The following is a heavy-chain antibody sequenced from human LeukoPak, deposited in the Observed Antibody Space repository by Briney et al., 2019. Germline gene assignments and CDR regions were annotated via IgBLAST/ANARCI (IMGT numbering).Heavy chain of an antibody. CDR1: GYTFTSYG. J-gene: IGHJ4*02. CDR2: ISAYNGNT. D-gene: IGHD3-22*01. CDR3: ARDTAESYDSSGSYIGYFDY. Sequence: AASVKVSCKASGYTFTSYGISWVRQAPGQGLEWMGWISAYNGNTNYAQKLQGRVTMTTDTSTSTAYMELRSLRSDDTAVYYCARDTAESYDSSGSYIGYFDYWGQGTLVTVSS. V-gene: IGHV1-18*01.